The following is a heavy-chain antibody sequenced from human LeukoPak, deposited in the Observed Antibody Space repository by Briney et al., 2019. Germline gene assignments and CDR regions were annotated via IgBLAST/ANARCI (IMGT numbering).Heavy chain of an antibody. V-gene: IGHV4-31*03. CDR3: ARSPYCTGGSCYLLH. D-gene: IGHD2-15*01. CDR1: GGSISSSSYY. J-gene: IGHJ4*02. Sequence: SETLSLTCTVSGGSISSSSYYWGWIRQPPGKGLEWIGYIYYSGSTYYDPSLKSRVTISVDTSKNQFSLKLSSVTAADTAVYYCARSPYCTGGSCYLLHWGQGTLVTVSS. CDR2: IYYSGST.